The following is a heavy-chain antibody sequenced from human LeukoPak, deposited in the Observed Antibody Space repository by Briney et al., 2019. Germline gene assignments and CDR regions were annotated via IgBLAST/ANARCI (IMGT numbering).Heavy chain of an antibody. Sequence: SGPALVKPTQTLTLTRTFSGFSLSTSGMCVSWIRQPPGKALEWLARIDWDDGKYYSTSLKTRLTISKDTSKNQVVLTMTNMDPVDTATYYCARIGNYGDYGNWFDPWGQGTLVTVSS. D-gene: IGHD4-17*01. J-gene: IGHJ5*02. CDR3: ARIGNYGDYGNWFDP. CDR1: GFSLSTSGMC. CDR2: IDWDDGK. V-gene: IGHV2-70*11.